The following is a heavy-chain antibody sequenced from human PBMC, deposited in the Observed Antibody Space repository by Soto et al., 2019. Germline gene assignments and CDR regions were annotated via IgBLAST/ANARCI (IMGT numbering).Heavy chain of an antibody. V-gene: IGHV3-21*01. CDR2: ISSSSSYI. D-gene: IGHD5-12*01. Sequence: PGGSLRLSCAASGFTFSSYSMNWVRQAPGKGLEWVSSISSSSSYIYYADSVKGRFTISRDNAKNSLYLQMNSLRAEDTAVYYCARDPFDWVEMATITDYWGRGTLVTVSS. CDR3: ARDPFDWVEMATITDY. CDR1: GFTFSSYS. J-gene: IGHJ4*02.